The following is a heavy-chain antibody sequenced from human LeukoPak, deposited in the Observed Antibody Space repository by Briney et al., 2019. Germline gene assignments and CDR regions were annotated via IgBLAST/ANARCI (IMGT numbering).Heavy chain of an antibody. V-gene: IGHV1-2*02. CDR3: ARERTPGSGYGVDY. CDR1: GYTFSGYY. D-gene: IGHD6-25*01. CDR2: INPNTGGT. Sequence: ASVKVSCKASGYTFSGYYIHWVRQAPGQGLEWMGWINPNTGGTKYAQRSQDRVTMTRDTSISTAYMELSRLRSDDTAVYYCARERTPGSGYGVDYWGQGTVVTVSS. J-gene: IGHJ4*02.